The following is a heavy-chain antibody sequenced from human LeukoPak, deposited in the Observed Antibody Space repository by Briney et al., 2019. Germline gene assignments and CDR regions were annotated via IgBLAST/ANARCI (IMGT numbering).Heavy chain of an antibody. CDR3: ARERGNSDSSDYYAD. CDR2: ISNNGGST. Sequence: GGSLRLSCAAAGFSFSSYAMHWVRQAPGKGLEYVSTISNNGGSTKYANSVKGRFTISRDNSRNTLYLQMGSLRAEDMAVYYCARERGNSDSSDYYADWGQGTLVTVSS. D-gene: IGHD3-22*01. J-gene: IGHJ4*02. V-gene: IGHV3-64*01. CDR1: GFSFSSYA.